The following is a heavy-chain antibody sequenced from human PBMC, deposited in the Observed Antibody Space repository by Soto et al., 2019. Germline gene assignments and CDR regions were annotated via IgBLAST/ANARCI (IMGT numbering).Heavy chain of an antibody. J-gene: IGHJ4*02. CDR1: GFTFSSYA. Sequence: EVQLLESGGGLVQPGGSLRLSCAASGFTFSSYAMRWVRQAPGKGLEWVSAISGSGNNTYYADYVKGRFTISRDNSKNTLYLQVSSLRAEETAVYYCAKCAGSGWFPDYWGQGTLVTVSS. CDR3: AKCAGSGWFPDY. V-gene: IGHV3-23*01. D-gene: IGHD6-19*01. CDR2: ISGSGNNT.